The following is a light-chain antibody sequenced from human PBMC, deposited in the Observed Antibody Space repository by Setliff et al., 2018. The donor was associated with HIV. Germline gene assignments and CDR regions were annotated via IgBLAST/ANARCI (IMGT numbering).Light chain of an antibody. J-gene: IGLJ1*01. CDR1: RDDVGSYDL. Sequence: ALTQPASVSASPGQSITISCSGSRDDVGSYDLVAWYQQDPGKAPKLLIFEVDKRASGVSNRLSGSKSGTTASLTISGLQVEDEGDYYCCSYVGASTYVCGSGTKVTVL. CDR2: EVD. CDR3: CSYVGASTYV. V-gene: IGLV2-23*02.